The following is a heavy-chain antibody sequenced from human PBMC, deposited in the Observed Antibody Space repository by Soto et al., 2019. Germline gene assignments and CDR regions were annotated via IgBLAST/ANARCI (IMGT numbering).Heavy chain of an antibody. V-gene: IGHV4-39*01. Sequence: SETLSLTCTVSGGSISSSSYYWGWIRQPPGKGLEWIGSIYYSGSTYYNPSLKSRVTISVDTSKNQFSLKLSSVTAADTAVYYCARRSRDRFLEWLSPYMGSYYYYMDVWGKGTTVTVSS. CDR3: ARRSRDRFLEWLSPYMGSYYYYMDV. D-gene: IGHD3-3*01. CDR1: GGSISSSSYY. CDR2: IYYSGST. J-gene: IGHJ6*03.